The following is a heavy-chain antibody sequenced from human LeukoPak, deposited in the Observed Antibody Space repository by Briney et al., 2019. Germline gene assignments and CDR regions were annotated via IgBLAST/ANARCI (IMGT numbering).Heavy chain of an antibody. D-gene: IGHD3-22*01. CDR2: ISSSSSYV. J-gene: IGHJ4*02. Sequence: GGSLRLSCAASGFTFNSYSMNWVRQAPGKGLEWVSSISSSSSYVYYADSVKGRFTISRDNAKNSLHLQMNSLRAEDTAVYYCAKNYYDSSGLFDYWGQGTLVIVSS. CDR1: GFTFNSYS. CDR3: AKNYYDSSGLFDY. V-gene: IGHV3-21*01.